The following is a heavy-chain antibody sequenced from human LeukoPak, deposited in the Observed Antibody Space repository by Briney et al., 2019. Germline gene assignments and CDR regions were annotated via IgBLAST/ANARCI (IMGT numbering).Heavy chain of an antibody. Sequence: GGSLRLSCVASGFTFSSCAMSWVRQAPGKGLEWVSAIDVGGGNTYYADSVKGRFTFSRDNFKNTLHLQMNSLRAEDTAVYYCAKADTGGNYFDHWGQGALVTVSS. CDR3: AKADTGGNYFDH. CDR2: IDVGGGNT. CDR1: GFTFSSCA. D-gene: IGHD1-26*01. V-gene: IGHV3-23*01. J-gene: IGHJ4*02.